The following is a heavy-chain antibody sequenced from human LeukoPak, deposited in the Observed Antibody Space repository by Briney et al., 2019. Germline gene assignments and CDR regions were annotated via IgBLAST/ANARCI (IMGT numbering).Heavy chain of an antibody. CDR1: GGTFSSYA. J-gene: IGHJ6*02. Sequence: GASVKVSCKASGGTFSSYAISWVRQAPGQGLEWMGRIIPSLGIANYAQKFQGRVTIIADKSTSTAYMEVSSLRSEDTAVYYCARARVEADFYFYYGMDVWGQGTTVTVSS. V-gene: IGHV1-69*04. CDR3: ARARVEADFYFYYGMDV. CDR2: IIPSLGIA. D-gene: IGHD6-25*01.